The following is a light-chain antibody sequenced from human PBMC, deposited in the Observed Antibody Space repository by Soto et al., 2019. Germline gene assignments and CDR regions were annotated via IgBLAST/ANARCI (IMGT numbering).Light chain of an antibody. J-gene: IGLJ2*01. CDR1: SSDVGGYDY. V-gene: IGLV2-14*01. CDR3: SSYTTTSALV. CDR2: EVS. Sequence: QSVLTQPASVSGSPGQSITISCTGTSSDVGGYDYVSSYQHHPGKVPKLIIYEVSKRPSGVSHRFSGSKSGNTASLTISGLQTEDEADYYCSSYTTTSALVFGGGTKLTVL.